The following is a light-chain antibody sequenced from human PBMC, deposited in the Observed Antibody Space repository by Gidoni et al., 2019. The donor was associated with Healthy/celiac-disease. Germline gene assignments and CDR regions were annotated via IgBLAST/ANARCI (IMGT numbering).Light chain of an antibody. CDR1: QSVSSY. V-gene: IGKV3-11*01. CDR3: QQRSNWPRT. J-gene: IGKJ1*01. CDR2: DAS. Sequence: ELVLTQSPATLSLSPGERATLSCRASQSVSSYLAWYQQKPGKAPRLLIYDASNRATGIPARFSGSGSGTDFTLTISSLEPEDFAVYYCQQRSNWPRTFGQGTKVEIK.